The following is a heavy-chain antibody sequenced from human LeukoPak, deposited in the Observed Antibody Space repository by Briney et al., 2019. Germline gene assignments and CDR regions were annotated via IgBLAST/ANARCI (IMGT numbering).Heavy chain of an antibody. CDR2: ISYDGSNK. Sequence: GRSLRLSCAASGFTFSSYAMHWVRQAPGKGLEWVAVISYDGSNKYYADSVKGRFTISRDNSKNTLYLQMNSLRAEDTAVHYCAREGGTGYGGNRDDAFDIWGQGTMVTVSS. J-gene: IGHJ3*02. CDR3: AREGGTGYGGNRDDAFDI. D-gene: IGHD4-23*01. V-gene: IGHV3-30-3*01. CDR1: GFTFSSYA.